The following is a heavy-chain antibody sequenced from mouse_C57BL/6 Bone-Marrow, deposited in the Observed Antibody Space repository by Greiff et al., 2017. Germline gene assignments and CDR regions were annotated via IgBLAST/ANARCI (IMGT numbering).Heavy chain of an antibody. CDR1: GYTFTSYW. J-gene: IGHJ2*01. CDR2: IYPGSGST. D-gene: IGHD2-3*01. V-gene: IGHV1-55*01. CDR3: APMNAYYFDY. Sequence: QVQLQQPGAELVKPGASVKMSCKASGYTFTSYWINWVKQRPGQGLEWIGDIYPGSGSTNYNEKFKSKATLTVDTASSTAYMQLSSLTSEDSAVYYCAPMNAYYFDYWGQGTTLTVSS.